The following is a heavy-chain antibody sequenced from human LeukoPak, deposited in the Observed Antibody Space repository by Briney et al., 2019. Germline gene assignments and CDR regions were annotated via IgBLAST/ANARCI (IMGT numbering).Heavy chain of an antibody. J-gene: IGHJ5*02. Sequence: SLKVSCKASGGTFSSYAISWVRQAPGQGLKWMGGIIPIFGTANYAQKSQRRVTITADESTSTAYMELSSLRSEDTAVYYCAREAGYCSSTSCPHWFDPWGQGTLVTVSS. CDR2: IIPIFGTA. CDR3: AREAGYCSSTSCPHWFDP. D-gene: IGHD2-2*01. V-gene: IGHV1-69*13. CDR1: GGTFSSYA.